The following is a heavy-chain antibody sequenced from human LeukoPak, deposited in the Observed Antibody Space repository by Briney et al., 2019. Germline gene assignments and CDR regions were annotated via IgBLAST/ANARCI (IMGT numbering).Heavy chain of an antibody. Sequence: PGGSLRLSCAASGFTFSSYGMHWVRQAPGKGLEWVAVIWYDGSNKYYADPVKGRFTISRDNSKNTLYLQMNSLRAEDTAVYYCARRRKPRYCSGGSCYSRRHYYYYMDVWGKGTTVTVSS. V-gene: IGHV3-33*01. CDR1: GFTFSSYG. D-gene: IGHD2-15*01. CDR3: ARRRKPRYCSGGSCYSRRHYYYYMDV. CDR2: IWYDGSNK. J-gene: IGHJ6*03.